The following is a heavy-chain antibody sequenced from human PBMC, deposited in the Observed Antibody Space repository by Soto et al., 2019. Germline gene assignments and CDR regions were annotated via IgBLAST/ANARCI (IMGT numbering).Heavy chain of an antibody. CDR1: GYTFANYG. V-gene: IGHV1-18*04. CDR2: ISGNNGAT. J-gene: IGHJ5*01. Sequence: GASVKVSCKASGYTFANYGISWVRQAPGQGLEWMGWISGNNGATNYAPKVQDRITMTLDTSTGVASMALRSLRSDDTAIYYCVRDLKYLRATGNWFDSWGQGTLVTVSS. D-gene: IGHD1-1*01. CDR3: VRDLKYLRATGNWFDS.